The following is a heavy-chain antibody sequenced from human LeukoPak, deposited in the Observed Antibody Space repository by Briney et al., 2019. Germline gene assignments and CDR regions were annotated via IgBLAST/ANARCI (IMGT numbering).Heavy chain of an antibody. J-gene: IGHJ4*02. CDR2: IDRNSGGT. CDR3: ARGDSGYLGLDY. Sequence: ASVRVSCKTSGFFFSAYQMHWLRQAPGHGLEWMGWIDRNSGGTNIAQKFQGRVSMTRDTSMSTVYMEVTGLTSDDTAIYFCARGDSGYLGLDYWGQGTLATVSS. V-gene: IGHV1-2*02. D-gene: IGHD6-13*01. CDR1: GFFFSAYQ.